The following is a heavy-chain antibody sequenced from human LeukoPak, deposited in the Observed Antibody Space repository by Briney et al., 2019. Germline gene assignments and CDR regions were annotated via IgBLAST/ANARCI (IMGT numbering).Heavy chain of an antibody. V-gene: IGHV3-9*01. J-gene: IGHJ4*02. CDR1: GFTFDDYA. CDR3: ARDPPSTYYDFWSGYLNPY. CDR2: ISWNSGSI. D-gene: IGHD3-3*01. Sequence: GGSLRLSCAASGFTFDDYAMHWVRQAPGKGLEWVSGISWNSGSIGYADSVKGRFTISRDNAKNSLYLQMNSLRAEDTAVYYCARDPPSTYYDFWSGYLNPYWGQGTLVTVSS.